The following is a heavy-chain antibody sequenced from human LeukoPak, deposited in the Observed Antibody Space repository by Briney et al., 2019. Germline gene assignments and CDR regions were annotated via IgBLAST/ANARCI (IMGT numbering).Heavy chain of an antibody. CDR1: GGTFSSYA. J-gene: IGHJ6*04. V-gene: IGHV1-69*13. CDR2: IIPIFGTA. D-gene: IGHD2-2*01. Sequence: ASVKVSCKASGGTFSSYAISWVRQAPGQGLEWMGGIIPIFGTANYVQKFQGRVTITADESTSTAYMELSSLRSEDTVVYYCARDIVVVPAAPVGYYYYGMDVWGKGTTVTVSS. CDR3: ARDIVVVPAAPVGYYYYGMDV.